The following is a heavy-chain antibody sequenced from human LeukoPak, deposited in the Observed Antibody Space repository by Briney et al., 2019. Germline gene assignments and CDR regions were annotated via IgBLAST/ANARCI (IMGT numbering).Heavy chain of an antibody. D-gene: IGHD3-22*01. CDR2: INHGGST. CDR3: AVSSSDQYYYYYMDV. J-gene: IGHJ6*03. CDR1: GGSFSGYY. V-gene: IGHV4-34*01. Sequence: SETLSLTCAVYGGSFSGYYWSWIRQPPGKGLEWIGEINHGGSTNYNPSLKSRVTISVDTSKNQFSLKLSSVTAADTAVHYCAVSSSDQYYYYYMDVWGKGTTVTVSS.